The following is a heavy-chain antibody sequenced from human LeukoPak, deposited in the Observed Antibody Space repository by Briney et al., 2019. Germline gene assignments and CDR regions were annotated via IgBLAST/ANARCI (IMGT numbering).Heavy chain of an antibody. CDR2: ISGSGGST. CDR3: AKLILGPPGGVCSMDV. Sequence: PGGSLRLSCAASGFTFSSYAMSWVRQAPGKGLEWVSAISGSGGSTYYADSVKGRFTISRDNSKNTLYLQMNSLRAADTAVYYCAKLILGPPGGVCSMDVWGQGTTVTVSS. V-gene: IGHV3-23*01. D-gene: IGHD3-22*01. CDR1: GFTFSSYA. J-gene: IGHJ6*02.